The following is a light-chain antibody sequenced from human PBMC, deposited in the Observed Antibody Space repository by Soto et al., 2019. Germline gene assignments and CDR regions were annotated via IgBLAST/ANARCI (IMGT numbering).Light chain of an antibody. Sequence: SYELTQPPSVSVSPGQTASLTCSGDKLGDKYACWYQQKPGQSPVLVIYQDSKRPSGIPERFSGSNSGNTATLTISGTQAMDEADYYCQAWDSSTSGNVVFGGGTKLTVL. CDR3: QAWDSSTSGNVV. CDR2: QDS. J-gene: IGLJ2*01. CDR1: KLGDKY. V-gene: IGLV3-1*01.